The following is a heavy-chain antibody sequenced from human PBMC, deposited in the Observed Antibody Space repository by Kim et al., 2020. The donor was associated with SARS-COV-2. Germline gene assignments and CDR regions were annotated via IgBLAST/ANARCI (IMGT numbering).Heavy chain of an antibody. CDR2: IYYSGST. CDR1: GGSISSYY. CDR3: AREYCSGGSCYEALAY. J-gene: IGHJ4*02. V-gene: IGHV4-59*01. Sequence: SETLSLTCTVSGGSISSYYWSWIRQPPGKGLEWIGYIYYSGSTNYNPSLKSRVTISVDTSKNQFSLKLSSVTAADTAVYYCAREYCSGGSCYEALAYWGQGTLVTVSS. D-gene: IGHD2-15*01.